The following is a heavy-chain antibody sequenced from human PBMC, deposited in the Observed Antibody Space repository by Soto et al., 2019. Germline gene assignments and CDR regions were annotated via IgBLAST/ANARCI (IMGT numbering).Heavy chain of an antibody. J-gene: IGHJ5*02. D-gene: IGHD3-10*01. CDR2: INSDGGTT. CDR1: GFTFSTYW. CDR3: VRVAAGSWSWRDP. V-gene: IGHV3-74*01. Sequence: EVQLEESGGDLVQPGGSLRLSCAASGFTFSTYWMHWVRQAPGKGLVWVSSINSDGGTTTYAESVKGRFTISRDNSRNTVYLQMSSLRPEDRALYYCVRVAAGSWSWRDPWGQGTLVTVSS.